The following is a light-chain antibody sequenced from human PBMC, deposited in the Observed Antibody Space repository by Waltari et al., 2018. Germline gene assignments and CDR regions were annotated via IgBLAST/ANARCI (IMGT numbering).Light chain of an antibody. J-gene: IGKJ1*01. V-gene: IGKV3-15*01. Sequence: EVVMTQSPATLSVSPGERATLSCRASQSVSRNLAWYQQKPGQAPRLLIYGASTRATGTPARFSGSGSGTQFTLTISSLQSGDFAVYYCQQYDNWPPWTFGQGTKVEIK. CDR2: GAS. CDR1: QSVSRN. CDR3: QQYDNWPPWT.